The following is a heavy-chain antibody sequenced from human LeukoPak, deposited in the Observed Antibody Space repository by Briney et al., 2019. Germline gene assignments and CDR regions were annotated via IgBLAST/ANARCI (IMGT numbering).Heavy chain of an antibody. CDR3: ATYGMDV. J-gene: IGHJ6*02. CDR2: INHSGST. V-gene: IGHV4-34*01. CDR1: GGSFSGYY. Sequence: SETLSLTCAVYGGSFSGYYWSWIRQPPGRGLEWIGEINHSGSTNYNPSLKSRVTITVDTSKNQFSLKLSSVTAADTAVYYCATYGMDVWGQGTTVTVSS.